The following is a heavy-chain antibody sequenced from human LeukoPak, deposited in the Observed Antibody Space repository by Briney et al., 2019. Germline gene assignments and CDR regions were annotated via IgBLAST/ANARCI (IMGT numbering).Heavy chain of an antibody. CDR1: VGTFSSYA. V-gene: IGHV1-69*05. CDR3: ARDDGILYHGPFDY. CDR2: IIPIFGTA. Sequence: ASVKVSCKASVGTFSSYAISWVRQAPGQGLEWMGRIIPIFGTANYAQKFQGRVTITTDESTSTAYMELSSLRSEDTAVYYCARDDGILYHGPFDYWGQGTLVTVSS. J-gene: IGHJ4*02. D-gene: IGHD2-8*01.